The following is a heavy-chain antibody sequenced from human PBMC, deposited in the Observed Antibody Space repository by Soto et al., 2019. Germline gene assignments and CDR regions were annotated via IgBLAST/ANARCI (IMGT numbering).Heavy chain of an antibody. V-gene: IGHV3-33*06. CDR3: SKEEGYDILTLGYYYYGMDV. Sequence: QVQLVESGGGVVQPGRSLRLSCAASGFTFSSYGMHWVRQAPGKGLEWVAVIWYDGSNKYYADSVKGRFTISRDNSKNTLYLQMNSLRAEDTAVYYCSKEEGYDILTLGYYYYGMDVWGQGTTVTVSS. J-gene: IGHJ6*02. CDR2: IWYDGSNK. D-gene: IGHD3-9*01. CDR1: GFTFSSYG.